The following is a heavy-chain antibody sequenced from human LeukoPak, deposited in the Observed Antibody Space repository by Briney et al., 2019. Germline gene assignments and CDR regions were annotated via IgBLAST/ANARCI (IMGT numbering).Heavy chain of an antibody. V-gene: IGHV3-7*01. J-gene: IGHJ4*02. CDR3: ARDFWGAYRVDYFDY. CDR2: IKQDGSET. CDR1: GFTFSNYW. Sequence: PAGSLRLSCAASGFTFSNYWMSWVRRAPGKGLEWVANIKQDGSETYYVDSVRGRFTISRDNAKNSVYLQMNSLRAEDTAVYYCARDFWGAYRVDYFDYWGQGTLVTVSS. D-gene: IGHD3-3*01.